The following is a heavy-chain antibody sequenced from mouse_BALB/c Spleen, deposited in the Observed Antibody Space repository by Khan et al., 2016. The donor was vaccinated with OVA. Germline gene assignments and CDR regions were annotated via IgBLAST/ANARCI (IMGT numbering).Heavy chain of an antibody. CDR3: TRLAYYYDSEWFAY. V-gene: IGHV5-6*01. CDR1: GFTFSTYG. J-gene: IGHJ3*01. Sequence: EVELVESGGDLVKPGGSLKLSCAASGFTFSTYGMSWVRRAPDKRLEWVATVSTGGSYTYYPDSVKGRFTISRDNAKNTLYLQMSGLRSEDTAMFYCTRLAYYYDSEWFAYWGQGTLVTVSA. D-gene: IGHD1-1*01. CDR2: VSTGGSYT.